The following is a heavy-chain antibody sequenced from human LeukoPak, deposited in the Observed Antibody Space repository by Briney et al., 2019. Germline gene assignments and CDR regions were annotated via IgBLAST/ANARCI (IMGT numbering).Heavy chain of an antibody. CDR2: ISGSGGST. CDR3: AKSPIIVPAAIEGFDY. CDR1: GFTFSSYA. D-gene: IGHD2-2*02. J-gene: IGHJ4*02. Sequence: GGSLRLSCAASGFTFSSYAMSWVRQAPGKGLEWVSAISGSGGSTYYADSVKGRFTISRDNSKNTLYLRMNSLRAEDTAVYYCAKSPIIVPAAIEGFDYWGQGTLVTVSS. V-gene: IGHV3-23*01.